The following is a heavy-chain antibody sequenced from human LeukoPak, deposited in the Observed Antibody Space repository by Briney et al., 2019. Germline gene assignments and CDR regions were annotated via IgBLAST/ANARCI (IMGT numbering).Heavy chain of an antibody. J-gene: IGHJ4*02. CDR3: AAVAGSYYKTAMAG. CDR2: IYYSGST. Sequence: SETLSLTCTVSGGSVSSGSYYWSWIRQPPGKGLEWIGYIYYSGSTNYNPSLKSRVTISVDTSKNQFSLKLSSVTAADTAVYYCAAVAGSYYKTAMAGWGQGTLVTVSS. D-gene: IGHD5-18*01. CDR1: GGSVSSGSYY. V-gene: IGHV4-61*01.